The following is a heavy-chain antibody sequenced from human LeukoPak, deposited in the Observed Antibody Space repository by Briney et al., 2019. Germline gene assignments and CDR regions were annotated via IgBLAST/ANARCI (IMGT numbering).Heavy chain of an antibody. CDR3: AGVFSGRRPFEL. D-gene: IGHD3-10*01. Sequence: YWNXIRXPPGKGLGWIGYVYYRGATNYNPSLKTRVTTSIDTSKKQFSLKLSSVTAADTAVYFCAGVFSGRRPFELWGKGTLVTVSS. CDR2: VYYRGAT. CDR1: Y. V-gene: IGHV4-59*01. J-gene: IGHJ4*02.